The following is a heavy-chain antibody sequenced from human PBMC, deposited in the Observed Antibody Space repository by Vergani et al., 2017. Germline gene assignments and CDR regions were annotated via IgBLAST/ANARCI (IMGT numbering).Heavy chain of an antibody. D-gene: IGHD5-24*01. CDR2: INHSGST. Sequence: QVQLQQWGAGLLKHSETLSLTCAVYGGSFSGYYWSWIRQPPGKGLEWIGEINHSGSTNYNPSLKSRVTISVDTSKNQFSLKLSSVTAADTAVYYCARGKRDGFDYWGQGTLVTVSS. J-gene: IGHJ4*02. CDR1: GGSFSGYY. CDR3: ARGKRDGFDY. V-gene: IGHV4-34*01.